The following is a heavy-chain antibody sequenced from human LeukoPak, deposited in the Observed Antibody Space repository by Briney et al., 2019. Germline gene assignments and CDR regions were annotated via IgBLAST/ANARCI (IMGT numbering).Heavy chain of an antibody. D-gene: IGHD3-16*01. CDR1: GGSFSGYY. CDR3: ARDLNDGAFDY. V-gene: IGHV4-34*01. CDR2: INHSGST. Sequence: TSETLSLTCAVYGGSFSGYYWSWIRQPPGKGLEWIGEINHSGSTNYNPSLKSRVTISVDTSKNQFSLKLTSVTAADTAVYYCARDLNDGAFDYWGQGTLVTVSS. J-gene: IGHJ4*02.